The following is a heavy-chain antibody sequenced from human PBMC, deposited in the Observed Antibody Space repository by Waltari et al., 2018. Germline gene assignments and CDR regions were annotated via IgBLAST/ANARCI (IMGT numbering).Heavy chain of an antibody. CDR3: ARDRGRGLYLDT. D-gene: IGHD1-1*01. CDR1: GDSMSTSDY. J-gene: IGHJ4*02. V-gene: IGHV4-4*02. CDR2: ARGEGXX. Sequence: QLQLQESGPGLVKPSGTLSLICAVSGDSMSTSDYWSWVRQPPGTGLAWIGQARGEGXXXYNPSFATRVTMSLDTSTYPFALKLTAATAADTALYYCARDRGRGLYLDTWGQGTLVTVSP.